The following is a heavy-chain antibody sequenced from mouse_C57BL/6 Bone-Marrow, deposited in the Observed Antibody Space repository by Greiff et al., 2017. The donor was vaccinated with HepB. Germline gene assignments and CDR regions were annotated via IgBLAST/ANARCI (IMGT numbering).Heavy chain of an antibody. V-gene: IGHV1-43*01. J-gene: IGHJ3*01. CDR3: ARFDYGFAY. CDR2: INPSTGGT. Sequence: EVQLQESGPELVKPGASVKISCKASGYSFTGYYMHWVKQSSEKSLEWIGEINPSTGGTSYNQKFKGKATLTVDKSSSTAYMQLKSLTSEDSAVYYCARFDYGFAYWGQGTLVTVSA. D-gene: IGHD2-4*01. CDR1: GYSFTGYY.